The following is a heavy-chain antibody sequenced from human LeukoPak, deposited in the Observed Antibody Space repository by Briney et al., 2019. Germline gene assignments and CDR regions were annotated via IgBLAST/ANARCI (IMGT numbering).Heavy chain of an antibody. Sequence: SETLSLTCTVSGGSISSYYWGWIRQPPGKGLEWIGYVYYSGNTNYNPSLKSRVTISLDTSKNQLSLKLSSVTAADTAVYYCASAGGTSPTLDYWGQGTLVTVSS. J-gene: IGHJ4*02. CDR1: GGSISSYY. CDR3: ASAGGTSPTLDY. CDR2: VYYSGNT. D-gene: IGHD6-25*01. V-gene: IGHV4-59*01.